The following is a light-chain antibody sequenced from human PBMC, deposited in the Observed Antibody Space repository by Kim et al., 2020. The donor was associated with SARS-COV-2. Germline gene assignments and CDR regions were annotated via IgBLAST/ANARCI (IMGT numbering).Light chain of an antibody. CDR3: AARDDSLNAWV. J-gene: IGLJ3*02. CDR1: SSNIGNNA. V-gene: IGLV1-36*01. CDR2: YDD. Sequence: ELTQPPSMSEAPGQRVTISCSGSSSNIGNNAVTWYQQLPGKAPKLLIYYDDLLPSGVSDRFSGSKSGTSASLAISGLQPEDEADYYCAARDDSLNAWVFGGGTQLTVL.